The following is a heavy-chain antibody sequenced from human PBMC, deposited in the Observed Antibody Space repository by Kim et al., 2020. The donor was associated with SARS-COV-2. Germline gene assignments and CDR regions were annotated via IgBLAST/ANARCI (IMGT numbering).Heavy chain of an antibody. Sequence: GGSLRLSCAASGFTFDDYAMHWVRQAPGKGLEWVSGISWNSGSIGYADSVKGRFTISRDNAKNSLYLQMNSLRAEDTALYYCAKGMVFRMDDAFDIWGQGTMVTVSS. CDR1: GFTFDDYA. D-gene: IGHD3-10*01. J-gene: IGHJ3*02. V-gene: IGHV3-9*01. CDR2: ISWNSGSI. CDR3: AKGMVFRMDDAFDI.